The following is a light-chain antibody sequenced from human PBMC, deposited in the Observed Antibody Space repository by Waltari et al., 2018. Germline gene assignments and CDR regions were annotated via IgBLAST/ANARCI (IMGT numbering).Light chain of an antibody. CDR3: QQYNTYPYT. CDR2: KAS. CDR1: EYISSY. Sequence: DIQMTQSPSTLSASVGDRVTITCRASEYISSYLAWYRQKPGKAPKLLIYKASNLESGVPSRFSGSGSGTQFTLTISSLQPDDFATYYCQQYNTYPYTFGQGTKLEIK. J-gene: IGKJ2*01. V-gene: IGKV1-5*03.